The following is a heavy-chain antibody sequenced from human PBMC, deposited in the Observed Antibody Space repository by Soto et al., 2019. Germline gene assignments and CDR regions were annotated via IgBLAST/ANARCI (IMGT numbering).Heavy chain of an antibody. Sequence: EVQLLESGGGLVQPGESLRLSCAASGFSFSSYDMSWVCQAPGKGPEWVSAIGASGGSSYYAVSVKGRFTVSRDNAKNTLYLQMNSLRADDTAIYYCAKGHYYAFDIWGQGTMVTVSS. CDR1: GFSFSSYD. CDR3: AKGHYYAFDI. V-gene: IGHV3-23*01. CDR2: IGASGGSS. J-gene: IGHJ3*02. D-gene: IGHD1-26*01.